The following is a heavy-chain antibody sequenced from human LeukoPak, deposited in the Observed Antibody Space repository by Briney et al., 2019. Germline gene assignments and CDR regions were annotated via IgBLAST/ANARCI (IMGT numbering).Heavy chain of an antibody. CDR2: IYTSGST. J-gene: IGHJ4*02. V-gene: IGHV4-61*02. Sequence: SQTLSLTCTVSGGSISSGSYYWSWIRQPAGKGLEWIGRIYTSGSTNYNPSLKSRVTISVDTSKNQFSLKLSSVTAADTAVYYCARRGVVAVAGHDCFDYWGQGTLVTVSS. D-gene: IGHD6-19*01. CDR3: ARRGVVAVAGHDCFDY. CDR1: GGSISSGSYY.